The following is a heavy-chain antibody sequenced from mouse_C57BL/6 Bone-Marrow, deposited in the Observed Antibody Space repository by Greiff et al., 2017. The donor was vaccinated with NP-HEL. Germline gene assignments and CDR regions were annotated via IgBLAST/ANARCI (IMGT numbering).Heavy chain of an antibody. J-gene: IGHJ3*01. D-gene: IGHD1-1*01. V-gene: IGHV3-6*01. CDR2: ISYDGSN. CDR3: ARDNYGSSPWFAY. Sequence: EVHLVESGPGLVKPSQSLSLTCSVTGYSITSGYYWNWLRQLPGNKLGWVGYISYDGSNYYIPTLKNLISITRDTSKNQFFLELNTVTTGDTATYDCARDNYGSSPWFAYWGQGTLVTVSA. CDR1: GYSITSGYY.